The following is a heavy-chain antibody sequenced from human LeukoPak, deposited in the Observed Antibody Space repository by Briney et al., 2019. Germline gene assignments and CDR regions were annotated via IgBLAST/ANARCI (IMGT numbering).Heavy chain of an antibody. CDR3: ASPPTRECSSISCPLSY. J-gene: IGHJ4*02. D-gene: IGHD2-2*01. Sequence: GESLKISCKGSGYSFTNYWIGWVRQMPGKGLEWMGIIYCGDSYTRYSPSFQGQVTISADKSITTAYLQWSSLKASDTAMYYCASPPTRECSSISCPLSYWGQGTLVTVSS. CDR2: IYCGDSYT. CDR1: GYSFTNYW. V-gene: IGHV5-51*01.